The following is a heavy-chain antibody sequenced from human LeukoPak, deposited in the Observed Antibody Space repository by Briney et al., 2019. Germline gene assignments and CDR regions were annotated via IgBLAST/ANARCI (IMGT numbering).Heavy chain of an antibody. V-gene: IGHV3-21*01. CDR2: ISSSSSYI. CDR1: GFTFSSYS. J-gene: IGHJ3*02. Sequence: GGSLRLPCAASGFTFSSYSMNWVRQAPGKGLEWVSSISSSSSYIYYADSVKGRFTISRDNARNSLYLQMNSLRAEDTAVYYCARDRSGWPSGDAFDIWGQGTMVTVSS. CDR3: ARDRSGWPSGDAFDI. D-gene: IGHD6-19*01.